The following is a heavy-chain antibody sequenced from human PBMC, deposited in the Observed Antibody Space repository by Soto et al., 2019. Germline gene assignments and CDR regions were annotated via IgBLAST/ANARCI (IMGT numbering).Heavy chain of an antibody. V-gene: IGHV3-74*01. CDR2: IKTDGSST. J-gene: IGHJ5*02. Sequence: GGSLRLSCAASGSTFSSYWMHWVRQAPGKGLVWVSRIKTDGSSTNYADSVKGRFTISRDNAKNMLYLQMNSLRPEDTAVYYCTREKFDPWGQGTLVTVSS. CDR1: GSTFSSYW. CDR3: TREKFDP.